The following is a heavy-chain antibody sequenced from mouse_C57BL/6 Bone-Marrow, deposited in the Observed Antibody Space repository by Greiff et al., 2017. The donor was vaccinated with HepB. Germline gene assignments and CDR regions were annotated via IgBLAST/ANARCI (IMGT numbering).Heavy chain of an antibody. Sequence: EVQLQESGPGLVKPSQSLSLTCSVTGYSITSGYYWNWIRQFPGNKLEWMGYISYDGSNNYNPSLKNRISITRDTSKNQFFLKLNSVTTEDTATYYCARGRLPWFAYWGQGTLVTVSA. D-gene: IGHD2-4*01. CDR1: GYSITSGYY. J-gene: IGHJ3*01. CDR3: ARGRLPWFAY. CDR2: ISYDGSN. V-gene: IGHV3-6*01.